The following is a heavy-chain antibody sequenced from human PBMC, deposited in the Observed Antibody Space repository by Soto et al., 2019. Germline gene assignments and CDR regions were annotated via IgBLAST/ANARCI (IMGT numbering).Heavy chain of an antibody. V-gene: IGHV3-23*01. J-gene: IGHJ4*02. CDR2: VTGSGGST. CDR1: GFTFSTYA. Sequence: GGSLRLSCAASGFTFSTYAMSGVRQAPGKGLAWVSIVTGSGGSTYYADSVKGRFTISRDNSKNTLYLQMNSLRAEDTAVYYCAKDLITRRYTGQFDYWGQGTLVTVSS. D-gene: IGHD5-12*01. CDR3: AKDLITRRYTGQFDY.